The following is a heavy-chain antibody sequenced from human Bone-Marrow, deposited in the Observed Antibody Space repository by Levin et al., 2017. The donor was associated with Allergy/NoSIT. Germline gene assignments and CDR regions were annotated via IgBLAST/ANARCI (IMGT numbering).Heavy chain of an antibody. V-gene: IGHV3-23*01. J-gene: IGHJ4*02. CDR3: AKARTSMVRGPTQKPVDY. D-gene: IGHD3-10*01. CDR1: GFTFSSYA. Sequence: GESLKISCAASGFTFSSYAMSWVRQAPGKGLEWVSAISGSGGSTYYADSVKGRFTISRDNSKNTLYLQMNSLRAEDTAVYYCAKARTSMVRGPTQKPVDYWGQGTLVTVSS. CDR2: ISGSGGST.